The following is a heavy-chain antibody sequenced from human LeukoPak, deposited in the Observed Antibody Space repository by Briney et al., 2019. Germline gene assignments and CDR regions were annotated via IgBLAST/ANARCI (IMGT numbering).Heavy chain of an antibody. CDR2: IYHSGST. CDR1: GFSITRGDY. CDR3: ARSGPYYYHYVDV. J-gene: IGHJ6*03. V-gene: IGHV4-38-2*02. Sequence: SETLSLTCTVSGFSITRGDYWGWIRQPPGKGLEWIGAIYHSGSTYYDPSLKSRVAISVDTSKNQFSLRLSSVSAADTAVYYCARSGPYYYHYVDVWGKGTTVTVSS. D-gene: IGHD3-10*01.